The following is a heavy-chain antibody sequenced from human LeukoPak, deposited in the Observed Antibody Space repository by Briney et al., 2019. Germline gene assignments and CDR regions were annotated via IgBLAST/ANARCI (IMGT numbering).Heavy chain of an antibody. D-gene: IGHD2-15*01. CDR1: GYSFTSYW. J-gene: IGHJ5*02. CDR3: ARHPRYCGGGSCYSGWFDP. CDR2: IYPGDSDT. V-gene: IGHV5-51*01. Sequence: GESLKISCKGSGYSFTSYWIGWVRQMPGKGLEWMGIIYPGDSDTRYSPSFQGQVTISADKSISTAYLQWSSLKASDTAMYYCARHPRYCGGGSCYSGWFDPWGQGTLVTVSS.